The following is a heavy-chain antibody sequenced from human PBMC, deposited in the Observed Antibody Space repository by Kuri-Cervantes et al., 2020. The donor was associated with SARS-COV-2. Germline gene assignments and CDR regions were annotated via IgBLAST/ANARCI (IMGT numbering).Heavy chain of an antibody. V-gene: IGHV3-11*05. CDR1: GFTFSDYY. CDR2: ISQSSRFT. Sequence: GESLKISCAASGFTFSDYYMSWVRQAPGKGLEWIAYISQSSRFTDYADSVKGRFTISRDNAKNSLYLQMNSLRAEDTAVYYCARDLLDYYDSSGYGYWGQGTLVTVSS. D-gene: IGHD3-22*01. CDR3: ARDLLDYYDSSGYGY. J-gene: IGHJ4*02.